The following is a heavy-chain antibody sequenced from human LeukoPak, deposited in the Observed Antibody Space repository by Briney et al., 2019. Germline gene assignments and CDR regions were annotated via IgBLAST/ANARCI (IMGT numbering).Heavy chain of an antibody. CDR2: INPSSGGT. CDR3: ARDRGSSWYVDY. J-gene: IGHJ4*02. Sequence: GASVTVSCKPSGYSFTSYYIHWVRQAPGQGLEWMGWINPSSGGTEYAQQFQGRVTITGDTSISTAYMELSRLRSDDTAVYYCARDRGSSWYVDYWGQGTLVSVSS. D-gene: IGHD6-13*01. CDR1: GYSFTSYY. V-gene: IGHV1-2*02.